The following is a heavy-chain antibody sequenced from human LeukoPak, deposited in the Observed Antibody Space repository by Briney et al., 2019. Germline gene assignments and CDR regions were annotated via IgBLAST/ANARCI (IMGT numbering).Heavy chain of an antibody. J-gene: IGHJ5*02. Sequence: PSGTLSLTCAVSGGSISSSNWWSWVRQAPGKGLVWVSRINSDGSSTSYADSVKGRFTISRDNAKNTLYLQMNSLRAEDTAVYYCAREVEHNWFDPWGQGTLVTVSS. CDR1: GGSISSSNW. V-gene: IGHV3-74*01. CDR3: AREVEHNWFDP. CDR2: INSDGSST. D-gene: IGHD5-24*01.